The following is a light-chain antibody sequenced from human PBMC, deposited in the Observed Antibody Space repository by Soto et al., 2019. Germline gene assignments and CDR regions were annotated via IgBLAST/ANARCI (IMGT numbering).Light chain of an antibody. CDR2: DAS. J-gene: IGKJ1*01. Sequence: EIKMNQTPSTLSAPDGDRVTITCRASQSISSWLAWYQHNPGKAPKLLIYDASNLDSGVPSRFSGSGSGTEISLTISNLQPDDCATYYCQQYENYWTFGQGA. CDR3: QQYENYWT. CDR1: QSISSW. V-gene: IGKV1-5*01.